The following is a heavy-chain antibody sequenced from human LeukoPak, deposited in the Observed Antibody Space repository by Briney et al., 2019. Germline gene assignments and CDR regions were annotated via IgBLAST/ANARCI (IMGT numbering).Heavy chain of an antibody. J-gene: IGHJ4*02. V-gene: IGHV1-18*01. Sequence: ASVKVSCKASGYTFTSYGISWVREAPGQGLEWMGWISAYNGNTNYAQKLQGRVTMTTDTSTSTAYMELRSLRSDDTAVYYCARPKTGDTDGGYLDYWGQGTLVTVSS. D-gene: IGHD4-17*01. CDR2: ISAYNGNT. CDR3: ARPKTGDTDGGYLDY. CDR1: GYTFTSYG.